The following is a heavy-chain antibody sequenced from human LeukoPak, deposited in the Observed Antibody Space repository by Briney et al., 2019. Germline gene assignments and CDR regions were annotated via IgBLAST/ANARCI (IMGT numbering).Heavy chain of an antibody. CDR3: AELGITMIGGV. CDR2: ISSSGTTT. CDR1: GFTFSSYE. V-gene: IGHV3-48*03. D-gene: IGHD3-10*02. J-gene: IGHJ6*04. Sequence: GGSLRLSCAASGFTFSSYEMNWVRQAPGKGLEWVSYISSSGTTTFYADSVKGRFTISRDNAKNSLYLQMNSLRAEDTAVYYCAELGITMIGGVWGKGTTVTISS.